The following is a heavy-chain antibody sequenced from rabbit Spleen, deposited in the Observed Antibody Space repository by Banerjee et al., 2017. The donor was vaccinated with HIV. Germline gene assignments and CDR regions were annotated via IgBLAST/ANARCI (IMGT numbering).Heavy chain of an antibody. CDR1: GFSFSRSYY. D-gene: IGHD4-2*01. J-gene: IGHJ4*01. Sequence: QSLEESGGDMVKPGASLTLTCTASGFSFSRSYYICWVRQAPGKGLEWIGCIYPDGSGSTAYASWAKGRFTISKTSSTTVTLQMTSLTVADTATYFCARDAGTYDYIDGYFNLWGPGTLVTVS. CDR2: IYPDGSGST. CDR3: ARDAGTYDYIDGYFNL. V-gene: IGHV1S40*01.